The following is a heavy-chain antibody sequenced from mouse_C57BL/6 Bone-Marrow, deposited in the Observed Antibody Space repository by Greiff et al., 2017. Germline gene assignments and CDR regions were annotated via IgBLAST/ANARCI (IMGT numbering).Heavy chain of an antibody. Sequence: QVQLQQSGAGLVRPGTSVKMSCKASGYTFTNYWIGWAKQRPGHGLEWIGDIYPGGGYTNYNEKFKGKATLTADKSSSTAYMQFSSLTSEDSAIYYCARGDYYGSSFAYWGQGTLVTVSA. CDR3: ARGDYYGSSFAY. CDR2: IYPGGGYT. CDR1: GYTFTNYW. D-gene: IGHD1-1*01. J-gene: IGHJ3*01. V-gene: IGHV1-63*01.